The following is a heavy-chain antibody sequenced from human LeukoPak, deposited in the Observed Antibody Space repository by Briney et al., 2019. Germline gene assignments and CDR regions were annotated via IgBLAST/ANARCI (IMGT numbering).Heavy chain of an antibody. V-gene: IGHV1-18*01. CDR3: ARGGTYYPCIDY. Sequence: ASVKVSCKASGYTFTGSYINWVRQAPGQRLEWMGRISAYNGRTNYAQKFQGRVTMTTDSSTSTAYMDLTSLRSDDTAVYYCARGGTYYPCIDYWGQGTLVTVSS. D-gene: IGHD1-26*01. J-gene: IGHJ4*02. CDR1: GYTFTGSY. CDR2: ISAYNGRT.